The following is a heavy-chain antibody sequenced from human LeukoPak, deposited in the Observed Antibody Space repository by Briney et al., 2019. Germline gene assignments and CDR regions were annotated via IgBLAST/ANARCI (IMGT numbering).Heavy chain of an antibody. V-gene: IGHV1-2*06. D-gene: IGHD3-9*01. J-gene: IGHJ6*03. CDR2: INPNSGGT. CDR1: GYTFTGYY. Sequence: GASVKVSCKASGYTFTGYYMHWVRQAPGQGLEWMGRINPNSGGTNYAQKFQGRVTMTRDTSISTAYMELSRLRSDDTAVYYCARDPLTGYDILTGNPPYYYYMDVWGKGTTVTVSS. CDR3: ARDPLTGYDILTGNPPYYYYMDV.